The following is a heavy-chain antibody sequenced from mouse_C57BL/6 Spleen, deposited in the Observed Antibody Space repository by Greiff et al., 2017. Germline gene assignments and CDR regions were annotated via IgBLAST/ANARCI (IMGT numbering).Heavy chain of an antibody. J-gene: IGHJ2*01. CDR1: GFSLTSYG. CDR3: ARGGSYRYFDY. CDR2: IWSGGST. V-gene: IGHV2-2*01. D-gene: IGHD1-1*02. Sequence: QVQLQQSGPGLVQPSQSLSITCTVSGFSLTSYGVPWVSQSPGKGLEWLGVIWSGGSTDYNAAFISRLSISKDNSKGQVFFKMNCLQADATAIYYCARGGSYRYFDYWGPGTTLTVSS.